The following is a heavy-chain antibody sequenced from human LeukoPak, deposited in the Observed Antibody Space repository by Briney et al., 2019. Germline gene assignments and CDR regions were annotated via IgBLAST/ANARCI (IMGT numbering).Heavy chain of an antibody. J-gene: IGHJ4*02. CDR2: IYPGDSDT. D-gene: IGHD1-1*01. V-gene: IGHV5-51*01. CDR1: GYSCTSYW. CDR3: ARRAHQLERNDY. Sequence: GAPLMICSKCSGYSCTSYWICCVRQMPGKGLEWLGIIYPGDSDTRYSPSFQGQVTISADKSNNPAYLQWSSLKAADTAMYSCARRAHQLERNDYWGQGTLVTVSS.